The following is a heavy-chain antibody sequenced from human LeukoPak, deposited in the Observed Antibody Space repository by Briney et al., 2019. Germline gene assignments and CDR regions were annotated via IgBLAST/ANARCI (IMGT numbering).Heavy chain of an antibody. J-gene: IGHJ4*02. CDR1: GYTFTGYH. CDR2: INPNTGDT. D-gene: IGHD3-22*01. Sequence: ASVKVSCKASGYTFTGYHMHWVRQAPGQGLEWMGWINPNTGDTNYAQKFQGRVTMTRDTTISAAYMELSSLRSDDTAVYYCARAGRSGSSGYYQFDYWGQGTLVTVSS. V-gene: IGHV1-2*02. CDR3: ARAGRSGSSGYYQFDY.